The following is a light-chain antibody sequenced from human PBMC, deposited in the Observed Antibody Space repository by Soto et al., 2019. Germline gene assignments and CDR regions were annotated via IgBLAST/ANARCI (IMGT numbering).Light chain of an antibody. CDR2: GAS. CDR3: QQYGSSPTWT. V-gene: IGKV3-20*01. Sequence: GVTQSPGTLSLSPGERATLSCRASQSVTSNYLAWYQQKPGQAPRLLIYGASSRATGIPDRFSGSGSGTDFTLTTSRLEPEDFAVYYCQQYGSSPTWTFGQGTKVDIK. J-gene: IGKJ1*01. CDR1: QSVTSNY.